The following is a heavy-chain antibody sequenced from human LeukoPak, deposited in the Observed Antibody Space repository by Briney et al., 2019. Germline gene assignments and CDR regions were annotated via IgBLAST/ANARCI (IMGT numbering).Heavy chain of an antibody. CDR1: GFTFSSYG. D-gene: IGHD1-26*01. CDR3: AKDLAGSYYDTSGPFDP. J-gene: IGHJ5*02. V-gene: IGHV3-30*18. CDR2: IPYDGSNK. Sequence: GGSLRLSCAASGFTFSSYGMHWVRQAPGKGLEWVAVIPYDGSNKYYADSVKGRFTISRDNSKNTLYLQMNSLRAEDTAVYYCAKDLAGSYYDTSGPFDPWGQGTLVTVSS.